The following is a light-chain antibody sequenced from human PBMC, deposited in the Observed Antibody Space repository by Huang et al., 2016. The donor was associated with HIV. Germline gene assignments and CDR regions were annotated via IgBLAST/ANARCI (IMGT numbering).Light chain of an antibody. CDR2: VAS. J-gene: IGKJ2*01. CDR1: QSISNN. V-gene: IGKV3-15*01. Sequence: EILLTQSPATLSVSPGERVTLSCRASQSISNNLAWYQQKPGQAPRLLIYVASTRATASPARFSGSASGTEFTLTISSLQSEDFAVYYCQQYHNWPPYTFGQGTKLEI. CDR3: QQYHNWPPYT.